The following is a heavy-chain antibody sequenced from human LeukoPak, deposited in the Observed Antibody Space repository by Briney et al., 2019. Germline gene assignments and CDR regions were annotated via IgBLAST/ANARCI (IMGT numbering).Heavy chain of an antibody. D-gene: IGHD6-19*01. J-gene: IGHJ4*02. Sequence: GGSLRLSCAASGFTFGNAWMSWVRQAPGKGLEWVGRIKSKTDGGTTEYAAPVKGRFTISRDDSKNALYLQMNSLKTEDTAVYYCVSGGLVYEYWGQGTLVTVSS. CDR3: VSGGLVYEY. V-gene: IGHV3-15*01. CDR2: IKSKTDGGTT. CDR1: GFTFGNAW.